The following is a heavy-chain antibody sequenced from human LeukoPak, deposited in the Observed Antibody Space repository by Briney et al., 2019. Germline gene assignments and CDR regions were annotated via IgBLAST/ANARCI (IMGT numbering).Heavy chain of an antibody. CDR3: ANIVVVTAKTLPEAFDI. D-gene: IGHD2-21*02. V-gene: IGHV3-21*01. CDR1: GFTFSSYS. CDR2: ISSGSSYI. Sequence: GGSLRLSCAASGFTFSSYSMNWVRQAPGKGLEWVSSISSGSSYIYYADSVKGRFTISRDNAKNSLYLQMNSLRAEDTAVYYCANIVVVTAKTLPEAFDIWGQGTMVTVSS. J-gene: IGHJ3*02.